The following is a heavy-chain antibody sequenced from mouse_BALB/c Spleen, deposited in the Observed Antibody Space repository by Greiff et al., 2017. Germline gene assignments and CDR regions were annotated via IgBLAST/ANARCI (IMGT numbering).Heavy chain of an antibody. CDR1: GYAFSSYW. D-gene: IGHD2-1*01. CDR2: IYPGDGDT. Sequence: QVQLQQSGAELVRPGSSVKISCKASGYAFSSYWMNWVKQRPGQGLEWIGQIYPGDGDTNYNGKFKGKATLTADKSSSTAYMQLSSLTSEDSAVYFCARRDGNYAFAYWGQGTLVTVSA. CDR3: ARRDGNYAFAY. V-gene: IGHV1-80*01. J-gene: IGHJ3*01.